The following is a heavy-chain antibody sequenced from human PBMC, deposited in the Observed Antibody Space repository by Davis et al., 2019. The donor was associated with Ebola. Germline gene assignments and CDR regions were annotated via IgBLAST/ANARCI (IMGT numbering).Heavy chain of an antibody. V-gene: IGHV4-39*07. CDR1: GGSVSSSSYY. D-gene: IGHD6-13*01. J-gene: IGHJ6*02. CDR2: FYYSGIT. Sequence: MPGGSLRLSCTVSGGSVSSSSYYWGWIRRPPGKGLEWIGSFYYSGITYCKPSLKSRVTISVDTPKNQLSLKLSSVTAADTAVYYCARGGSSSSYGMDVWGQGTTVTVSS. CDR3: ARGGSSSSYGMDV.